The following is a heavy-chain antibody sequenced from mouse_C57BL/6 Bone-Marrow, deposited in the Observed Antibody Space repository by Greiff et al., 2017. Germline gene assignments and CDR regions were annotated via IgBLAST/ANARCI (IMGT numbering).Heavy chain of an antibody. V-gene: IGHV14-4*01. CDR2: IDPENGDT. D-gene: IGHD2-3*01. Sequence: ELQRVESGAELVRPGASVKLSCTASGFNIKDDYMHWVKQRPEQGLEWIGWIDPENGDTEYASKFQGKATITADTSSNTASLQLSSLTSEDTAVYYCTTCGYYSYYAMDYWGQGTSVTVSS. CDR3: TTCGYYSYYAMDY. CDR1: GFNIKDDY. J-gene: IGHJ4*01.